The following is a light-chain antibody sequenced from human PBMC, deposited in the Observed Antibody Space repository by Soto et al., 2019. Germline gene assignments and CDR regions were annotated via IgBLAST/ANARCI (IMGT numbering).Light chain of an antibody. CDR3: QQRNTWPPIT. CDR2: DGS. Sequence: EIVLTQSPVTLSLSPGERATLSCRASQSVRTYLAWYQVKPGQAPRLLIYDGSRRASGVPARFSGSGSGTDFTLTSSSLEPEDFALYYCQQRNTWPPITFGQGTRLEIK. CDR1: QSVRTY. J-gene: IGKJ5*01. V-gene: IGKV3-11*01.